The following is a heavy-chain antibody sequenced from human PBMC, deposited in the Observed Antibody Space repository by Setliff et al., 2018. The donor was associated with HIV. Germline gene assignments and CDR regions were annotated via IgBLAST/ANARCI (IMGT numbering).Heavy chain of an antibody. Sequence: GGSLRLSCAASGFSFRDYYMNWIRQAPGKGLEWVSYISSHIGKNTNYADSVKGRFTISRDNTNNLLYLQMDSLRAEDTAVYYCVRDQNTPSRCRSKTCINPGDYWGLGTLVTVSS. V-gene: IGHV3-11*04. CDR3: VRDQNTPSRCRSKTCINPGDY. J-gene: IGHJ4*02. CDR2: ISSHIGKNT. D-gene: IGHD2-2*01. CDR1: GFSFRDYY.